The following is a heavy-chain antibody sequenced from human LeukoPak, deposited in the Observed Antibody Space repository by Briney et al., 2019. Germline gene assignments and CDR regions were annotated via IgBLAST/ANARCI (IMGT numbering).Heavy chain of an antibody. CDR1: GYTFTRYG. J-gene: IGHJ4*02. CDR3: GRAGSGYSIGREIDY. V-gene: IGHV1-18*01. D-gene: IGHD3-22*01. CDR2: ISAYNGNT. Sequence: ASVKVSCKASGYTFTRYGISWVRQAPGQGLEWMGWISAYNGNTNYAQKLQGRVTMTTDTSTSTVYMELRSLRSDDTAVYYCGRAGSGYSIGREIDYWGQGTLVAVSS.